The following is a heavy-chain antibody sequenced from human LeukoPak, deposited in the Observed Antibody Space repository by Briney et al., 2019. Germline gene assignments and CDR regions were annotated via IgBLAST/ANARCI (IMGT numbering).Heavy chain of an antibody. CDR3: AREGRWLQSNWFDP. Sequence: SETLSLTCTVSGGSISSYYWSWIRQPPGKGLEWIGYIYYSGSTNYNPSLKSRVTISVDTSKNQFSLKLSSVTAADTAVDYCAREGRWLQSNWFDPWGQGTLVTVSS. CDR2: IYYSGST. D-gene: IGHD5-24*01. V-gene: IGHV4-59*01. J-gene: IGHJ5*02. CDR1: GGSISSYY.